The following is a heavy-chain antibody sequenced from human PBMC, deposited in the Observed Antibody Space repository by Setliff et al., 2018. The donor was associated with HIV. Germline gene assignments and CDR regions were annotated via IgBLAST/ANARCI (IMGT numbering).Heavy chain of an antibody. CDR1: GGSFSNYY. J-gene: IGHJ3*02. Sequence: SETLSLTCAVYGGSFSNYYWSWIRQPPGKGLEWIGEINYSGSTKYNPSLKSRVTMSVDTSKNQFSLKLNSVTAADTAVYYCARYVAYDEDDFDIWGQGTMGT. CDR3: ARYVAYDEDDFDI. CDR2: INYSGST. D-gene: IGHD3-16*01. V-gene: IGHV4-34*01.